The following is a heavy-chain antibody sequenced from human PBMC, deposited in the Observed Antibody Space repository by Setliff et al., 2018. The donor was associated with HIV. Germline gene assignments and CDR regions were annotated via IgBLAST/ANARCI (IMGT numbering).Heavy chain of an antibody. CDR1: RFSISTSGRC. Sequence: SGPTRVNPTPALTLTCTFSRFSISTSGRCVSWIRQPPRNALEWIGRIAWDDDKFYSTSLKTRLTISKDTYKNQVVLTMTNMDPVDTATYHCARTRRDGGNSHAFHIWRQGTMVTVSS. J-gene: IGHJ3*02. CDR2: IAWDDDK. D-gene: IGHD2-21*02. CDR3: ARTRRDGGNSHAFHI. V-gene: IGHV2-70*17.